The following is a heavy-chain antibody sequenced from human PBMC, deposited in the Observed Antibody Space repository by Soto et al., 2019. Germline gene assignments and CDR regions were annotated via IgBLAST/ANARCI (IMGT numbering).Heavy chain of an antibody. V-gene: IGHV4-59*01. Sequence: PSETLSLTCTVSGGSISSYYWSWIRQPPGKGLEWIGYIYYSGSTNYNPSLKSRVTISVDTSKNQFSLKLSSVTAADTAVYYCARVLVRYDSSGYSYYFDYWAQGTLVTVSS. J-gene: IGHJ4*02. D-gene: IGHD3-22*01. CDR3: ARVLVRYDSSGYSYYFDY. CDR2: IYYSGST. CDR1: GGSISSYY.